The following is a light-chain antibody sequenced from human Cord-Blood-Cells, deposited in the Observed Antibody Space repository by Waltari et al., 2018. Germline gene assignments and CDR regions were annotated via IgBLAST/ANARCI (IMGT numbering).Light chain of an antibody. V-gene: IGLV6-57*03. CDR2: EDN. CDR3: QSYDSSNPYVV. J-gene: IGLJ2*01. Sequence: NFMLTQPHSVSESPGKTVTISCTRSSGSIASNHVQWYQQRPGSAPTTVIYEDNQRPSGVPDRFSGSIDSSSNSASLTISGLKTEDEADYYCQSYDSSNPYVVFGGGTKLTVL. CDR1: SGSIASNH.